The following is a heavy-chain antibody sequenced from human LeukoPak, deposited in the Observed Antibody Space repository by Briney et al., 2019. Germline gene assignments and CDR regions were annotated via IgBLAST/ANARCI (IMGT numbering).Heavy chain of an antibody. Sequence: SETLSLTCAVSGYSISSGYYWGWIRQPPGKGLEWIGSIYHSGSTNYNPSLKSRVTISVDTSKNQFSLKLSSVTAADTAVYYCASLGDYYDSSGPHWGQGTLVTVSS. V-gene: IGHV4-38-2*01. J-gene: IGHJ4*02. CDR3: ASLGDYYDSSGPH. CDR2: IYHSGST. CDR1: GYSISSGYY. D-gene: IGHD3-22*01.